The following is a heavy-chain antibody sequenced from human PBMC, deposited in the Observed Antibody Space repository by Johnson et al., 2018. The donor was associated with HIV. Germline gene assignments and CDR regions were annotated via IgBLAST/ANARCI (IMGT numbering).Heavy chain of an antibody. Sequence: VESGGGLVQPGGSLRLSCAASGFSFSNYDMHWVRQVTGYGLEWVSGIGTAGDTYYRGSVKGRFTISRENAKNSLYLQMNSLRAGDTAVYYCARRSSSWDAFDSWGQGKMVTVSS. D-gene: IGHD6-13*01. V-gene: IGHV3-13*01. J-gene: IGHJ3*02. CDR3: ARRSSSWDAFDS. CDR2: IGTAGDT. CDR1: GFSFSNYD.